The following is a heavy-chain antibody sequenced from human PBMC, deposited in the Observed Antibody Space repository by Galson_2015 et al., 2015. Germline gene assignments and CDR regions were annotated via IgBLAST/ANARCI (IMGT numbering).Heavy chain of an antibody. Sequence: SVKVSCKASGYTFTTYAIHWLRQAPGQRPEWMGWINAGNGNTKFSQIFQGRVTITRAKSATTAYMELTNLTSEDTAVYFCAKAAGPYISGWYYFDYWGQGTLVTVSS. V-gene: IGHV1-3*01. CDR3: AKAAGPYISGWYYFDY. J-gene: IGHJ4*02. CDR2: INAGNGNT. D-gene: IGHD6-19*01. CDR1: GYTFTTYA.